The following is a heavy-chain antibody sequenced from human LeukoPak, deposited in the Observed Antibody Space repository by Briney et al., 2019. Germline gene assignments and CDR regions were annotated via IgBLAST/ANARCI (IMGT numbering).Heavy chain of an antibody. CDR2: IYSGGST. CDR3: ARDDYGGNSHYAFDI. V-gene: IGHV3-66*01. J-gene: IGHJ3*02. Sequence: GGSLRLSCAASGFTVSSNYMSWVRQAPGKGLEWASVIYSGGSTYYADSVKGRFTISRDNSKNTLYLQMNSLRAEDTAVYYCARDDYGGNSHYAFDIWGQGTMVTVSS. CDR1: GFTVSSNY. D-gene: IGHD4-23*01.